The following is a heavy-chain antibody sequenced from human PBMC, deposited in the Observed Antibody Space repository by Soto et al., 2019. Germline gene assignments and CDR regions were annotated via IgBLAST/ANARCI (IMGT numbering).Heavy chain of an antibody. D-gene: IGHD6-19*01. CDR2: ISGSGGST. Sequence: EVQLLESGGGLVQPGGSLRLSCAASGFTFSSYAMSWVRQAPGKGLEWVSAISGSGGSTYYADSVKGRFTISRDNSKNTLHLQMNSLRAEDTAVYYCAKKGDSSGWFFDYWGQGTLVTVSS. J-gene: IGHJ4*02. CDR3: AKKGDSSGWFFDY. V-gene: IGHV3-23*01. CDR1: GFTFSSYA.